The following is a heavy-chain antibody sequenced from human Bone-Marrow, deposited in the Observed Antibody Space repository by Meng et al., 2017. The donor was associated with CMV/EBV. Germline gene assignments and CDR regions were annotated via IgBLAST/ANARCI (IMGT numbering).Heavy chain of an antibody. D-gene: IGHD5-24*01. CDR1: GYSISSGYY. CDR3: ARARCDY. V-gene: IGHV4-38-2*02. J-gene: IGHJ4*02. Sequence: SETLSLTCTVSGYSISSGYYWGWVRQPPGKGLEWIGSIYHSGSTYYNPSLKSRVTISVDTSKNQFSLKLSSVTAADTAVYYCARARCDYWGQGKLVNVPS. CDR2: IYHSGST.